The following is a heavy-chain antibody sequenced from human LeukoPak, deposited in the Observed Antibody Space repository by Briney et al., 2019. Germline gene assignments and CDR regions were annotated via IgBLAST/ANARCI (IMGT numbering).Heavy chain of an antibody. D-gene: IGHD3-10*01. CDR2: IYYSGIS. Sequence: PSETLSLSCTVSGGSIHSSTYYWGWVRQPPGKGLEWIGSIYYSGISHYKPSLKSRATISVDTSNNQFSVRLTSVTAADTAVYYCVRAHGNGVQGGPWGQGTLGTVSS. V-gene: IGHV4-39*07. CDR3: VRAHGNGVQGGP. CDR1: GGSIHSSTYY. J-gene: IGHJ5*02.